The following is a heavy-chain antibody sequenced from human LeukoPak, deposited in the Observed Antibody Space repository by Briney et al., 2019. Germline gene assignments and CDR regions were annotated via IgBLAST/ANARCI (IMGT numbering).Heavy chain of an antibody. V-gene: IGHV1-69*06. CDR3: ERGPQWLPQGQYFQH. J-gene: IGHJ1*01. CDR2: ITPIFGTA. D-gene: IGHD6-19*01. Sequence: GASVMVSCKASGGTLSSYAISWVRQAPGQGLEWMGGITPIFGTANYAQKFEVRVTITADKSTSTAYMELSRLRSEDTAVYYCERGPQWLPQGQYFQHWGQGTLVTVSS. CDR1: GGTLSSYA.